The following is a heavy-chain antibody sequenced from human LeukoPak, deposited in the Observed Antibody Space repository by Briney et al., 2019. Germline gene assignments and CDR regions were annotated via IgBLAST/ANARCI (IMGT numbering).Heavy chain of an antibody. CDR1: GYTFTGYY. CDR2: INPNSGGT. CDR3: ARGMWDYGDYGNAFDI. V-gene: IGHV1-2*02. Sequence: ASVKVSCKASGYTFTGYYMHWVRQAPGQGLEWMGWINPNSGGTNYAQKFQGRVTMTRDTSISTAYMELSRLRSDDTAAYYCARGMWDYGDYGNAFDIWGQGTMVTVSS. D-gene: IGHD4-17*01. J-gene: IGHJ3*02.